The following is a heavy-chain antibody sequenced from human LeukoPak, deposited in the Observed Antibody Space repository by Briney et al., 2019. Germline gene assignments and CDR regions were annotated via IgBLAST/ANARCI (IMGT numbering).Heavy chain of an antibody. CDR1: GFTFSSYA. CDR2: ISYDGSNK. CDR3: ARDRLRGGVYDFWSGYSDY. V-gene: IGHV3-30*04. J-gene: IGHJ4*02. D-gene: IGHD3-3*01. Sequence: PGRSLRLSCAASGFTFSSYAMHWVRQAPGKGLEWVAVISYDGSNKYYADSVKGRFTISRDNSKNTLYLQMNSLRAEDTAVYYCARDRLRGGVYDFWSGYSDYWGQGTLVTVSS.